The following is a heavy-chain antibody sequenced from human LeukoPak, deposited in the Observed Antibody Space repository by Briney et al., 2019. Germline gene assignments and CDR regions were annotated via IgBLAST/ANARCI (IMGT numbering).Heavy chain of an antibody. D-gene: IGHD3-10*01. V-gene: IGHV3-23*01. CDR2: ILVNGGT. CDR3: AKDRIYADGLWDFDY. Sequence: GGSLRLSCIASGFTFSAYTMSWVRQAPGEGLKWVSGILVNGGTYYADSVKGRFTISRDNSKNTLYLQMNSLRADDTAVYYCAKDRIYADGLWDFDYWGQGTLVTVSS. CDR1: GFTFSAYT. J-gene: IGHJ4*02.